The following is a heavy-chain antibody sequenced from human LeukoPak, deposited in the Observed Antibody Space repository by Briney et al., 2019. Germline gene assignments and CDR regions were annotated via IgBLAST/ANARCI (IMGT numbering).Heavy chain of an antibody. CDR3: ARGVGAAWKVFDY. CDR1: GDNVSSNSAT. CDR2: TYNRSKWYS. Sequence: SQTLSLTFAISGDNVSSNSATWSWLTQSPSRGLEGLGRTYNRSKWYSDYAVSVRSRLTINPDTSKNQFSLQLNSVTPDDTAVYYCARGVGAAWKVFDYWGQGTLVTVSS. V-gene: IGHV6-1*01. J-gene: IGHJ4*02. D-gene: IGHD3-10*01.